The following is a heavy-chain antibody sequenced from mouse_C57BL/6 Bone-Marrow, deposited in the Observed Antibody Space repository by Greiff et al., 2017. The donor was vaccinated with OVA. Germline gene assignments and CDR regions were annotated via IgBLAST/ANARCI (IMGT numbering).Heavy chain of an antibody. CDR2: INPSSGYT. Sequence: VKLQQSGAELARPGASVKMSCKASGYTFTSYTMHWVKQRPGQGLEWIGYINPSSGYTKYNQKFKDKATLPADKSSSTAYMQLSSLTSEDSAVYYCARSARQLRLPFAYWGQGTLVTVSA. D-gene: IGHD3-2*02. J-gene: IGHJ3*01. V-gene: IGHV1-4*01. CDR1: GYTFTSYT. CDR3: ARSARQLRLPFAY.